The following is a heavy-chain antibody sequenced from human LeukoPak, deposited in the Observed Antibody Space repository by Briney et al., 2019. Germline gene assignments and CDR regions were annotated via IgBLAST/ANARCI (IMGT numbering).Heavy chain of an antibody. V-gene: IGHV3-7*03. D-gene: IGHD5-24*01. Sequence: GGSLRLSCEASGSTLSNYLITWVRQAPGKGLEWVANIRPDGREKYYMPSVKGRFTISRDSAKNSFYLQMNSLRAEDTAVYYCATMASNVFEYWGQGTLVTVSS. CDR1: GSTLSNYL. CDR3: ATMASNVFEY. J-gene: IGHJ4*02. CDR2: IRPDGREK.